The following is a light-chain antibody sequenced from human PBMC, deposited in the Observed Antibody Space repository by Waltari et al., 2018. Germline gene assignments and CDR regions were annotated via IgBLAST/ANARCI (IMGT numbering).Light chain of an antibody. CDR3: QQRGNWRLT. CDR1: RSVITY. V-gene: IGKV3-11*01. Sequence: IVLTQSPATLSLSPGERATISCRASRSVITYLAWYQQQPGQAPRLLIYDASKRATGIPARFSGSGSGTDFALTISSVEPEDCAVYYCQQRGNWRLTFGQGTRLEIK. J-gene: IGKJ5*01. CDR2: DAS.